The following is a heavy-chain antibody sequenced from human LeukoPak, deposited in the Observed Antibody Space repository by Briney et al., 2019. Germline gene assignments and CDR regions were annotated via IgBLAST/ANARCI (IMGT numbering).Heavy chain of an antibody. CDR3: ARGGVADAGAFDI. V-gene: IGHV4-61*02. Sequence: SQTLSLTCTVSGGSISSGCYYWSWIRQPAGKGLEWIGRIYTSGSTNYNPSLKSRVTISVDTSKNQFSLNLSSVTAADTAVYYCARGGVADAGAFDIWGQGTMVTVSS. J-gene: IGHJ3*02. CDR1: GGSISSGCYY. CDR2: IYTSGST. D-gene: IGHD3-3*01.